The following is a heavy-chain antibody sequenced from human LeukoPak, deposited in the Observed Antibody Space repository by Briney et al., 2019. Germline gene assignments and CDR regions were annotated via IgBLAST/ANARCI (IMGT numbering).Heavy chain of an antibody. D-gene: IGHD2-15*01. CDR1: GFSFSSYW. J-gene: IGHJ5*02. CDR2: ISNDGSST. V-gene: IGHV3-74*01. CDR3: AKGFVVVVSATQSSWFDP. Sequence: GGSLRLSCAASGFSFSSYWMFWVRQAPGKGLVWVSCISNDGSSTIYADSVKGRFTISRDNSKNTLYLQMNSLRAEDTAVYYCAKGFVVVVSATQSSWFDPWGQGTLVTVSS.